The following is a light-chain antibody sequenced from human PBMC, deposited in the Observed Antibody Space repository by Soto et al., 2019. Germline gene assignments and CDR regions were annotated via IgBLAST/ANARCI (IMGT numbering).Light chain of an antibody. CDR1: QSISSY. CDR2: AAS. Sequence: DIQMTQSPSSLSASVGDRVTITCRASQSISSYLNWYQQKPWKAPKLLIYAASSLQSWVQSRFSGSGSGTDFTLTISSLQHEYFAAYYCQQSYSTPRTFGQGTKLEIK. V-gene: IGKV1-39*01. J-gene: IGKJ2*02. CDR3: QQSYSTPRT.